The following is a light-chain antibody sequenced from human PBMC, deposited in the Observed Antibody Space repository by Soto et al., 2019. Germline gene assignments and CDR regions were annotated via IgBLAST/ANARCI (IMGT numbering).Light chain of an antibody. V-gene: IGLV3-21*02. CDR1: KIATQS. Sequence: SYELTQSPSVSVAPGQTAKITCGAPKIATQSVHWSQQKPGQAPVLVVYDNTDRPSGIPERFSASKSGATAILTITRVEAGDEADYYCHCYDSSLTGSEVFGGGTKLTVL. CDR3: HCYDSSLTGSEV. CDR2: DNT. J-gene: IGLJ2*01.